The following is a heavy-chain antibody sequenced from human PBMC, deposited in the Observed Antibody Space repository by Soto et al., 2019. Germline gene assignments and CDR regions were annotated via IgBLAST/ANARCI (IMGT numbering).Heavy chain of an antibody. J-gene: IGHJ5*02. CDR3: ARERVGATGWFDP. Sequence: GGSLRLSCAASGFTFSSYAMHWVRQAPGKGLEWVAVISYDGSNKYYADSVKGGFTISRDNSKNTLYLQMNSLIAEDTAVYYCARERVGATGWFDPWGQGTLVTVSS. V-gene: IGHV3-30*04. CDR1: GFTFSSYA. D-gene: IGHD1-26*01. CDR2: ISYDGSNK.